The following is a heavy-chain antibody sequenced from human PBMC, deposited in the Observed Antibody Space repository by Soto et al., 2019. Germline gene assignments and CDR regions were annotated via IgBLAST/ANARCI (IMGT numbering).Heavy chain of an antibody. J-gene: IGHJ4*02. D-gene: IGHD1-1*01. CDR3: AREFRNSQEAFVS. CDR2: IYYTGST. V-gene: IGHV4-61*01. CDR1: GGSVNSDNFY. Sequence: PSETLSLTCTVSGGSVNSDNFYWSWIRQPPGRGLEWIGYIYYTGSTKYNPSLKSRVTISIDTSRNQFSLKLSSVTAADTAVYYCAREFRNSQEAFVSWGQGSLVTLCS.